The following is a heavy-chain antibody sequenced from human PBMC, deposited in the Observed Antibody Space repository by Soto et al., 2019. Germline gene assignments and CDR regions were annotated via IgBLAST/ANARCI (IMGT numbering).Heavy chain of an antibody. D-gene: IGHD2-2*01. CDR2: INAGNGNT. CDR1: GYTFTSYA. J-gene: IGHJ4*02. Sequence: ASVKVSCKASGYTFTSYAMHWVRQAPGQRLEWMGWINAGNGNTKYSQKFQGRVTITRDTSASTAYMELSSLRSEDTAVYYCARERITHAIVPAAMDSWGQGTLVTVSS. CDR3: ARERITHAIVPAAMDS. V-gene: IGHV1-3*01.